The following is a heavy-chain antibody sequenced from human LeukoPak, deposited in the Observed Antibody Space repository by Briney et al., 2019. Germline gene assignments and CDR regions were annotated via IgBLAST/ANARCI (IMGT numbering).Heavy chain of an antibody. D-gene: IGHD6-6*01. CDR1: GGSFSGYY. Sequence: PSETLSLTCAVYGGSFSGYYWSWIRQPPGKGLEWIGEINHSGSTNYNPSLKSRVTISVDTSKNQFSLKLSSVTAADTAVYYCARGSSSFVGYWGQGTLVTVSS. CDR2: INHSGST. J-gene: IGHJ4*02. V-gene: IGHV4-34*01. CDR3: ARGSSSFVGY.